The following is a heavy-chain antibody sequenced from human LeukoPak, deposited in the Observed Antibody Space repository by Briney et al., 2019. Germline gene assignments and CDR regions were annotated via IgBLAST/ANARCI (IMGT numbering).Heavy chain of an antibody. J-gene: IGHJ4*02. D-gene: IGHD2-15*01. V-gene: IGHV3-74*01. CDR3: ARSRYGVVALFDY. CDR1: GFTLSSYW. CDR2: INSDETST. Sequence: PGGSLRLSCAASGFTLSSYWMHWVRQAPGKGLVWVSRINSDETSTSYADSVKGRFTISRDNAKKTLYLQMNSLRAEDTAVYYCARSRYGVVALFDYWGQGTMVTDPS.